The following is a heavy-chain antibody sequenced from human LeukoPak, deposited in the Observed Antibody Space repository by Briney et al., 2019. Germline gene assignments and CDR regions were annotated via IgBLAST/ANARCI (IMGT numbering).Heavy chain of an antibody. CDR3: PGNQRFGGSPSAFYI. Sequence: PSETLSLTCTVSGGSISSYYGSWLRQPPGKGLEWIRYIYYSGSTNYNPSLKSRVTISVAPSKNQFSLKLSSVTAATRDPNSWPGNQRFGGSPSAFYIRGDRTTGTLSS. J-gene: IGHJ3*02. V-gene: IGHV4-59*01. D-gene: IGHD3-10*01. CDR2: IYYSGST. CDR1: GGSISSYY.